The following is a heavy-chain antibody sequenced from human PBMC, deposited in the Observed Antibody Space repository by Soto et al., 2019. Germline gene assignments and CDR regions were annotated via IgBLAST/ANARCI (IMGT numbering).Heavy chain of an antibody. J-gene: IGHJ4*02. CDR3: AREIEWLFGY. V-gene: IGHV3-30-3*01. D-gene: IGHD3-3*01. Sequence: QVPLVESGGGVVQPGRSLRLSCAASGFTFSSYAMHWVRQAPGKGLEWVAVISYDGSNKYYADSVKGRFTISRDNSKNTLYLQMNSLRAEDTAVYYCAREIEWLFGYWGQGTLVTVSS. CDR2: ISYDGSNK. CDR1: GFTFSSYA.